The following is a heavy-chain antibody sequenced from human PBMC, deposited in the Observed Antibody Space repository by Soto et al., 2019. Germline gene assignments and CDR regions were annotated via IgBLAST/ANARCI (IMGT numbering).Heavy chain of an antibody. CDR3: ARAARFYYFDY. D-gene: IGHD6-6*01. CDR2: ISPTGSST. Sequence: ASVKVSCKASGYTFTNHWMHWVRRAPGQGLEWMGIISPTGSSTFYAQKFQGRVTITADESTSTAYMELSSLRSEDTAVYYCARAARFYYFDYWGQGTLVTVSS. V-gene: IGHV1-46*01. CDR1: GYTFTNHW. J-gene: IGHJ4*02.